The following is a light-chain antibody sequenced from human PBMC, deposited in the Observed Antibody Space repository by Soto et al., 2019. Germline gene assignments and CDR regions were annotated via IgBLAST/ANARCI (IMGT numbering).Light chain of an antibody. J-gene: IGKJ5*01. CDR3: QQSYSTPPWIT. Sequence: DLQMTQSPSSLSASVGDRVTITCRASQSISSYLNWYQQKPGKAPKLLIYAASSLQSGVPSRFSGSGSGTDFTLTISSLQPEDFATYYCQQSYSTPPWITFGQGTRLEIK. V-gene: IGKV1-39*01. CDR1: QSISSY. CDR2: AAS.